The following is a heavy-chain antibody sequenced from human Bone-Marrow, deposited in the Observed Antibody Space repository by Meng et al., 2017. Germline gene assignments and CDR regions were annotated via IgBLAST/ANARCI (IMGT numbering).Heavy chain of an antibody. Sequence: GESLKISCAASGFTFSSYAMHWVRQAPGKGLEYVSAISSNGGSTYYANSVKGRFTISRDNSKNTLYLQMGSLRAEDMAVYYCARDLEQQLVPWGNHGMDVWGQGTTVTVSS. J-gene: IGHJ6*02. CDR2: ISSNGGST. D-gene: IGHD6-13*01. V-gene: IGHV3-64*01. CDR3: ARDLEQQLVPWGNHGMDV. CDR1: GFTFSSYA.